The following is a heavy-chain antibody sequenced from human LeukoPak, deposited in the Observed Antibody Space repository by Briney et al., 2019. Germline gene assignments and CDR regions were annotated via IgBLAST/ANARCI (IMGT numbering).Heavy chain of an antibody. J-gene: IGHJ5*02. V-gene: IGHV4-30-4*01. CDR2: IYYSGST. CDR3: ASSPYDFWSGYYFWFDP. CDR1: GGSISSGDYY. Sequence: PSETLSLTCTVSGGSISSGDYYWSWIRQPPGKGLEWMGYIYYSGSTYYNPSLKSRVTISVDTSKNQFSLKLSSVTAADTAVYYCASSPYDFWSGYYFWFDPWGQGTLVTVSS. D-gene: IGHD3-3*01.